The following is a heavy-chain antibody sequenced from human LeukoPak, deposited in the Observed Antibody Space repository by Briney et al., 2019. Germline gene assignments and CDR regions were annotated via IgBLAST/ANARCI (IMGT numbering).Heavy chain of an antibody. CDR2: IYYSGST. D-gene: IGHD3-10*01. CDR3: ARVESGLLWFGELNY. CDR1: GGSISSSSYY. V-gene: IGHV4-39*07. J-gene: IGHJ4*02. Sequence: SETLSLTCTVSGGSISSSSYYWGWIRQPPGKGLEWIGSIYYSGSTYYNPSLKSRVTISVDTSKNQFSLKLSSVTAADTAVYYCARVESGLLWFGELNYWGQGTLVTVSS.